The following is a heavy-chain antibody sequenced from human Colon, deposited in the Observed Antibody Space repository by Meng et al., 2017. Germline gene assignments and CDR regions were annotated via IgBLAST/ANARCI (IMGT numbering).Heavy chain of an antibody. CDR2: ISSSGKII. V-gene: IGHV3-11*01. J-gene: IGHJ4*02. CDR1: GFTFRDYY. CDR3: ARDHGTGLDH. D-gene: IGHD1-14*01. Sequence: QVQVVAVGGGLVKPGGSPGLACAGSGFTFRDYYMTWIRQAPGKGLEWVSHISSSGKIIDYADSVKGRFTVSRDNANNSLYLQMDSLTADDTAVYYCARDHGTGLDHWGQGALVTVSS.